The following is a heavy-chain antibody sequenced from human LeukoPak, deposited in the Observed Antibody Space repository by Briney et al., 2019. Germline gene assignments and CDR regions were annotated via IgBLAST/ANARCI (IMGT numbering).Heavy chain of an antibody. J-gene: IGHJ4*02. CDR3: ARVGTYCGGDCYIDY. V-gene: IGHV4-39*07. CDR1: GDSVTSSSSY. CDR2: LYYIGST. Sequence: SETLSLTCTVSGDSVTSSSSYWGWIRQPPGKGLEWIGSLYYIGSTDYNPSLKSRVSISVDTSKNQFSLRLSSVTAADTAVYYCARVGTYCGGDCYIDYWGQGTLVTVSS. D-gene: IGHD2-21*02.